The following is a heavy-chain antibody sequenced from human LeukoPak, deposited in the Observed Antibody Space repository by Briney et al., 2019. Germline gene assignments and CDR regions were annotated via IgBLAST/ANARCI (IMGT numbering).Heavy chain of an antibody. CDR2: INSDSGGT. CDR3: ARDTITVTTPYFDY. Sequence: ASVKVSRKASGYTFTGYYIDWVRQPPGQGLEWMGWINSDSGGTNYAQKFQGRVTMTRDTSTSTAYMELSSLRSDDTAFYYCARDTITVTTPYFDYWGQGTLVTVPS. D-gene: IGHD4-17*01. V-gene: IGHV1-2*02. J-gene: IGHJ4*02. CDR1: GYTFTGYY.